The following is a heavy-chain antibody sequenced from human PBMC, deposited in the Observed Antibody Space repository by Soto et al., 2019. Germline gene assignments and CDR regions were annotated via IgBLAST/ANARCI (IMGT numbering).Heavy chain of an antibody. J-gene: IGHJ4*02. CDR3: ARSRDYYGDFTAVFDY. D-gene: IGHD4-17*01. CDR2: IKQDGSEK. Sequence: GGSLRLSCAASGFTFSSYWMSWVRQAPGKGLEWVANIKQDGSEKYYVDSVKGRFTISRDNAKNSLYLQMNSLRAEDTAVYYCARSRDYYGDFTAVFDYWGQGTLVTVSS. V-gene: IGHV3-7*01. CDR1: GFTFSSYW.